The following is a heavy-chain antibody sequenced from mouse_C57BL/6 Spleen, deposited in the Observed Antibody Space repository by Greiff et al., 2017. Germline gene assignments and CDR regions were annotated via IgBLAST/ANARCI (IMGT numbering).Heavy chain of an antibody. CDR1: GYAFSSYW. D-gene: IGHD1-1*01. CDR3: ARSSTTVVATWYFDV. V-gene: IGHV1-80*01. CDR2: IYPGDGDT. J-gene: IGHJ1*03. Sequence: QVQLQQSGAELVKPGASVTISCKASGYAFSSYWMNWVKQRPGKGLEWIGQIYPGDGDTNYNGQFKGKATMTADKSSSTAYMQLSSLTSEDSAVYFGARSSTTVVATWYFDVWGTGTTVTVSS.